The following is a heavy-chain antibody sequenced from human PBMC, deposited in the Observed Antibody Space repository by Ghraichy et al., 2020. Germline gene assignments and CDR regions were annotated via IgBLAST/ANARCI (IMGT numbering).Heavy chain of an antibody. Sequence: SETLSLTCAVYGGSFSGYYWSWIRQPPGKGLEWIGEINHSGSTNYNPSLKSRVTISVDTSKNQFSLKLSSVTAADTAVYYCARASRDYYGSGSYYKTDYWGQGTLVTVSS. CDR1: GGSFSGYY. D-gene: IGHD3-10*01. J-gene: IGHJ4*02. V-gene: IGHV4-34*01. CDR2: INHSGST. CDR3: ARASRDYYGSGSYYKTDY.